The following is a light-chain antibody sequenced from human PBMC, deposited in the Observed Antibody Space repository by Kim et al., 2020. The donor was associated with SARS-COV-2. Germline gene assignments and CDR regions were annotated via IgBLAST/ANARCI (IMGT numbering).Light chain of an antibody. CDR3: QQLKHYPWT. J-gene: IGKJ1*01. V-gene: IGKV1-9*01. Sequence: DIQMTQSPSFLSASIGDRVAVTCRASQDISNSLAWYQQKAGKAPKLLIFAASTLQSGVPSRFSGSGSGTEFTLTISSLQAEDFATYYCQQLKHYPWTFGQGTKVDIK. CDR1: QDISNS. CDR2: AAS.